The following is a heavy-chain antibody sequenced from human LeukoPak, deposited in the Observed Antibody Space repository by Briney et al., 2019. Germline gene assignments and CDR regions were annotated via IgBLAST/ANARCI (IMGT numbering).Heavy chain of an antibody. CDR2: ISYDGTDE. Sequence: QPGGSLRLSCTASGFIFSYYAMHWVRQAPGKGPEWVAIISYDGTDENFADSVEGRFTISRDNSMNTLYLQMNSLRHEDTAVYFCARGGVVTGTKCALEYWGQGTLVTVSS. V-gene: IGHV3-30*01. J-gene: IGHJ4*02. D-gene: IGHD1-7*01. CDR3: ARGGVVTGTKCALEY. CDR1: GFIFSYYA.